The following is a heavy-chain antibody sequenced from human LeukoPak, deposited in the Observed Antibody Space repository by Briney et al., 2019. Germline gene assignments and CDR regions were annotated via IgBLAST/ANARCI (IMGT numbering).Heavy chain of an antibody. Sequence: SETLSLTCAVYGGSFSGYYWSWIRQPPGKGLEWTGEINHSGSTNYNPSLKSRVTISVDTSKNQFSLKLSSVTAADTAVYYCARVRLAVAGSGVGDAFDIWGQGTMVTVSS. J-gene: IGHJ3*02. CDR1: GGSFSGYY. CDR2: INHSGST. CDR3: ARVRLAVAGSGVGDAFDI. V-gene: IGHV4-34*01. D-gene: IGHD6-19*01.